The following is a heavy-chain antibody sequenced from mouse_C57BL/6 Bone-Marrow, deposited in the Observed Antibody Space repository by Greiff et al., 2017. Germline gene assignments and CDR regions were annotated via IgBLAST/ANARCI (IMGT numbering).Heavy chain of an antibody. CDR2: IYPRSGNT. Sequence: VQLQQSGAELARPGASVKLSCKASGYTFTSSGISWVKQRTGQGLEWIGEIYPRSGNTYYNEKFKGKATLTAEKSSITAYMELRSLTSEDSAVYFCARSGNDYDENYWGQGTILTVSS. D-gene: IGHD2-4*01. CDR1: GYTFTSSG. CDR3: ARSGNDYDENY. J-gene: IGHJ2*01. V-gene: IGHV1-81*01.